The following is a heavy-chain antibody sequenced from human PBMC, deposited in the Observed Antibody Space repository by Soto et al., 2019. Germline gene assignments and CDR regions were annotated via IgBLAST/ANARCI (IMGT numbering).Heavy chain of an antibody. Sequence: SETLSLTCAVYGGSFSGYYWSWIRQPPGKGLEWIGEIYHSGSTNYNPSLKSRVTISVDKSKNQFSLKLSSVTAADTAVYYCARCYGSGSSYYYYYGMDVWGQGTTVTVSS. V-gene: IGHV4-34*01. CDR3: ARCYGSGSSYYYYYGMDV. CDR2: IYHSGST. CDR1: GGSFSGYY. J-gene: IGHJ6*02. D-gene: IGHD3-10*01.